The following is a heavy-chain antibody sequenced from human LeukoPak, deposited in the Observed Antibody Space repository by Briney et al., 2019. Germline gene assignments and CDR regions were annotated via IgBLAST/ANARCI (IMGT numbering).Heavy chain of an antibody. CDR3: ARLYLRDHCSSTSCYGLYFDY. CDR2: IYHSGST. D-gene: IGHD2-2*01. Sequence: SETLSLTCAVSGYSITSGYYWGWIRQPPGKGLEWFGSIYHSGSTYYNPSLKTRVTMSVDTSKNQFSLKLSTLTAADTAVYYCARLYLRDHCSSTSCYGLYFDYWGQGTLVTVSS. J-gene: IGHJ4*02. CDR1: GYSITSGYY. V-gene: IGHV4-38-2*01.